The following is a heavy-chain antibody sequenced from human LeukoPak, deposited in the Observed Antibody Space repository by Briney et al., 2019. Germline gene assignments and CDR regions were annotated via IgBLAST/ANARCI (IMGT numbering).Heavy chain of an antibody. CDR1: GGSISSSNYY. V-gene: IGHV4-39*01. CDR2: IYYSGST. Sequence: SETLSLTCTVSGGSISSSNYYWGWIRQPPGKGLEWIGSIYYSGSTYYNPSLKSRVTISVDTSKNQFSLKLTSVTAADTAVYYCARTAGIAVAGTRQYFDYWGQGTLVTVSS. D-gene: IGHD6-19*01. CDR3: ARTAGIAVAGTRQYFDY. J-gene: IGHJ4*02.